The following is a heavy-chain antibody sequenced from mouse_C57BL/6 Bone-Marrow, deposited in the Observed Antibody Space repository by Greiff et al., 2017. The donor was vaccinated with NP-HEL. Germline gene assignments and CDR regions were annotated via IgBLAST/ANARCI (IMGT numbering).Heavy chain of an antibody. D-gene: IGHD2-12*01. Sequence: EVKLVESGAELVRPGASVKLSCTASGFNIKDDYMHWVKQRPEQGLEWIGWIDPENGDTEYASKFQGQATITADPSSNTAYLQLSSLPAEDTAVYYCTTFVYDPTWFAYWGQGTLVTVSA. CDR3: TTFVYDPTWFAY. V-gene: IGHV14-4*01. J-gene: IGHJ3*01. CDR1: GFNIKDDY. CDR2: IDPENGDT.